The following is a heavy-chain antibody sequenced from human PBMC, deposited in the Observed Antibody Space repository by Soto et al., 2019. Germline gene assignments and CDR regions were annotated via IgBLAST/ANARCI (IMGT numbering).Heavy chain of an antibody. CDR2: ISANGAIT. D-gene: IGHD2-15*01. CDR1: GFAFSKYA. V-gene: IGHV3-23*01. J-gene: IGHJ2*01. CDR3: AKDKYTDSVRKVWFFDY. Sequence: EVQLLESGGGLVKPGGSLRLSCAASGFAFSKYAMSWVRLAPGKGLEWVSSISANGAITDYADSVKGRFTISRDNFQNILSLQMDRLTGDDTALYFCAKDKYTDSVRKVWFFDYWGRGTLVTVSS.